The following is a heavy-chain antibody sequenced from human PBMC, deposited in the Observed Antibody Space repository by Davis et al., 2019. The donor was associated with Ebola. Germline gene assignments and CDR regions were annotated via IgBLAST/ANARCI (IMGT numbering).Heavy chain of an antibody. CDR2: ISSSGSTI. CDR3: ASSSGWYGGPNINQH. CDR1: GFTFSDYY. Sequence: PGGSLRLSCAASGFTFSDYYMSWIRQAPGKGLEWVSYISSSGSTIYYADSVKGRSTISRDNAKNSLYLQMNSLRAEDTAVYYCASSSGWYGGPNINQHWGQGTLVTVSS. D-gene: IGHD6-19*01. V-gene: IGHV3-11*04. J-gene: IGHJ1*01.